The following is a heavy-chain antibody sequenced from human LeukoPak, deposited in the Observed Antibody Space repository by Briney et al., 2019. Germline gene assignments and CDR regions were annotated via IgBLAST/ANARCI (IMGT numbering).Heavy chain of an antibody. J-gene: IGHJ5*02. CDR2: IYYSGST. CDR3: ARVKAAAGTGGWFDP. D-gene: IGHD6-13*01. CDR1: GGSISSSSYY. Sequence: PSETLSLTCTVSGGSISSSSYYWGWIRQTPGKGLEWIGSIYYSGSTYYNPSLKSRVTISVDTSKNQFSLKLSSVTAADTAVYYCARVKAAAGTGGWFDPWGQGTLVTVSS. V-gene: IGHV4-39*01.